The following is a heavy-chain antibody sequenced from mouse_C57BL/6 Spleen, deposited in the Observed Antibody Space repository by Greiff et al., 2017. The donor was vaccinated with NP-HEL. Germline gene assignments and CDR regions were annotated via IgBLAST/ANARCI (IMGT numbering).Heavy chain of an antibody. CDR1: GYTFTSYW. CDR3: ARGKGTTVPWFAY. CDR2: IHPNSGST. J-gene: IGHJ3*01. D-gene: IGHD1-1*01. V-gene: IGHV1-64*01. Sequence: VQLQQPGAELVKPGASVKLSCKASGYTFTSYWMHWVKQRPGQGLEWIGMIHPNSGSTNYNEKFKSKATLTVDKSSSTAYMQLSSLTSEDSAVYYCARGKGTTVPWFAYWGQGTLVTVSA.